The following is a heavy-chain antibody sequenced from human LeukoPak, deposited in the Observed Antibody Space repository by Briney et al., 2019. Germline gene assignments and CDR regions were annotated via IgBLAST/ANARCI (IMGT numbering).Heavy chain of an antibody. CDR2: ISGSGGST. CDR1: GFTFIDYG. Sequence: PGASLRLSCAASGFTFIDYGMSWVRQAPGKGLEWVSAISGSGGSTYYADSVKGRFTISRDNSKHTLYLQMNSLRAEDTAVYYCARVVPAAPRGYSHRGDAFDIWGQGTMVTVSS. D-gene: IGHD2-2*01. J-gene: IGHJ3*02. V-gene: IGHV3-23*01. CDR3: ARVVPAAPRGYSHRGDAFDI.